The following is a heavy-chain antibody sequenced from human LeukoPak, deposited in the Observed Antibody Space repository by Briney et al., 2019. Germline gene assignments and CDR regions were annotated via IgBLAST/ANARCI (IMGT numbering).Heavy chain of an antibody. CDR1: GFTFSSYW. D-gene: IGHD2-15*01. J-gene: IGHJ5*02. V-gene: IGHV3-7*03. CDR2: IKQDGSEK. CDR3: ARQEYCSGGSCYTWFDP. Sequence: PGGSLRLSCAASGFTFSSYWMSWVRQAPGKGLEWVANIKQDGSEKYYVDSVEGRFTISRDNAKNSLYLQMNSLKASDTAMYYCARQEYCSGGSCYTWFDPWGQGTLVTVSS.